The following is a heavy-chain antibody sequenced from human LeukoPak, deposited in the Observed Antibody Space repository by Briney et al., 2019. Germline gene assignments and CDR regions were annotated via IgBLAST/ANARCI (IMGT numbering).Heavy chain of an antibody. CDR3: ARGGYSSSWYVLRGAFDI. J-gene: IGHJ3*02. D-gene: IGHD6-13*01. CDR1: GGSISSYY. CDR2: IYTSGST. Sequence: SETLSLTCTVSGGSISSYYWSWIRQPAGKGLEWIGRIYTSGSTNYNPSLKSRVTISVDTSKNQFSLKLSSVTAADTAVYYCARGGYSSSWYVLRGAFDIWGQGTMVTISS. V-gene: IGHV4-4*07.